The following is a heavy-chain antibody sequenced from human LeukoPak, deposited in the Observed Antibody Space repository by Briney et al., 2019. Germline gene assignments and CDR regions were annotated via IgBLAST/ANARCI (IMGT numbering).Heavy chain of an antibody. Sequence: GGSLRLSCAASGFTFSSYAMSWVRQAPGKGLEWVSIISGSGGTTNYADSVKGRFTISRDNSKNTLYLQMNSLRAEDTAVYYCAKGNGYYYYCMDVWGKGTTATVSS. CDR1: GFTFSSYA. CDR3: AKGNGYYYYCMDV. V-gene: IGHV3-23*01. J-gene: IGHJ6*03. CDR2: ISGSGGTT.